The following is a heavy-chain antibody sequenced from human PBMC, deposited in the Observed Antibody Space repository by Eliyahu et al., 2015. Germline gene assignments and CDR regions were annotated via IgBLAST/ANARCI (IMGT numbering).Heavy chain of an antibody. V-gene: IGHV3-49*04. CDR2: IRSKAYGGTA. J-gene: IGHJ4*02. Sequence: EVQLVESGGGLVQPGRSLRLSCTVSGFTFGXYAMTWVRQGPGEGLEWVGFIRSKAYGGTAEYAASVKGRFIISRDDSKSIAYLQMNSLKSEDTAVYYCNVALGSPSGSAAPWDYWGQGTLVTVSS. D-gene: IGHD2-2*01. CDR1: GFTFGXYA. CDR3: NVALGSPSGSAAPWDY.